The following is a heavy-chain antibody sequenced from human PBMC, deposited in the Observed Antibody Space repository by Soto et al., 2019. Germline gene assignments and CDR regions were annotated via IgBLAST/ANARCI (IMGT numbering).Heavy chain of an antibody. CDR1: GYIFTTYG. D-gene: IGHD1-1*01. Sequence: QVHLVQSGAEVKKPGASVKVSWKGSGYIFTTYGITWVRQAPGQGLEWMGSISAHNGNTNYAQKLQGRVTVTRDTSTSTAYMELRNLRSDDTAVYYCARGRYGDYWGQGALVTLSS. CDR2: ISAHNGNT. CDR3: ARGRYGDY. J-gene: IGHJ4*02. V-gene: IGHV1-18*01.